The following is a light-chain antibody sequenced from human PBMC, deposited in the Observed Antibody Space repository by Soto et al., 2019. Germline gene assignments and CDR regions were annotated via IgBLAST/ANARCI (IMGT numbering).Light chain of an antibody. V-gene: IGKV3-20*01. CDR2: GAS. J-gene: IGKJ4*01. CDR1: QSVAGSQ. Sequence: EIVLTQSPGTLSLSPGERATLSCRASQSVAGSQLAWYQQKVGQAPRLLMYGASSRATGIADRFSGSGSGTDFTLTITRLEPEDFAVYYCQQYGSPPLTFGGGTKVEIE. CDR3: QQYGSPPLT.